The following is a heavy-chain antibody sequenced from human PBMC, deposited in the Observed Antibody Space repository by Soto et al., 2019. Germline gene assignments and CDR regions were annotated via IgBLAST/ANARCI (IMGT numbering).Heavy chain of an antibody. Sequence: PGGSLRLSCAASGFAFSSYEMNWVRQSPGKGLEWLSYISSTASTIHYADSVKGRFTISRDNANNSVYLQMNSLTADDSAVYCCARAAGIMTRGFHGMDVWGQGTTVTVSS. D-gene: IGHD3-10*01. CDR2: ISSTASTI. CDR3: ARAAGIMTRGFHGMDV. CDR1: GFAFSSYE. J-gene: IGHJ6*02. V-gene: IGHV3-48*03.